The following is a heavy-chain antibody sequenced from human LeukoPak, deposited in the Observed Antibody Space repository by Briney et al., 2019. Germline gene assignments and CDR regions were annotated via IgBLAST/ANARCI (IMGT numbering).Heavy chain of an antibody. CDR3: ARDRGEDDYNPLDAFDI. V-gene: IGHV3-48*04. J-gene: IGHJ3*02. D-gene: IGHD5-24*01. Sequence: GGSLRLSCAASGFTFSSYSMNWVRQAPGKGLEWVSYISSSSSTIYYADSVKGRFTISRDNAKNSLYLQMNSLRAEDTAVYYCARDRGEDDYNPLDAFDIWGQGTMVTVSS. CDR1: GFTFSSYS. CDR2: ISSSSSTI.